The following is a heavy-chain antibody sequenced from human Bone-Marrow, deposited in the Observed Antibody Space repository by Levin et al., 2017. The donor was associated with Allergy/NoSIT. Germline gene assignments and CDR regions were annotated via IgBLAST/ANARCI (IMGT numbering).Heavy chain of an antibody. J-gene: IGHJ6*02. V-gene: IGHV4-59*02. D-gene: IGHD6-25*01. CDR3: ARNPTAAGGWHGMDV. CDR2: LYDSGKT. CDR1: GDSVSRFY. Sequence: KASETLSLTCTVSGDSVSRFYWNWIRQPPGKGLEWLGHLYDSGKTIYNPSLKSRVTISVDTSKNQFSLQLTSVSAADTAVYYCARNPTAAGGWHGMDVWGRGTTVTVSS.